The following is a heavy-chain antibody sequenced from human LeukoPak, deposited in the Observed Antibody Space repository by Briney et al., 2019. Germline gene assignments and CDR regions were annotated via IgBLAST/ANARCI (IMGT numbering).Heavy chain of an antibody. CDR2: IIVGSGNT. D-gene: IGHD3-22*01. J-gene: IGHJ4*02. V-gene: IGHV1-58*01. Sequence: TSAKLSCTASGFTFTSPAVQWVRQARGQRLEWISWIIVGSGNTYYAHKFQERVTITRDKSKSSPYMQMNSLRSEDTAVYYCAASPDYYDSSGYSYYFYYCGQGTLVTVSS. CDR3: AASPDYYDSSGYSYYFYY. CDR1: GFTFTSPA.